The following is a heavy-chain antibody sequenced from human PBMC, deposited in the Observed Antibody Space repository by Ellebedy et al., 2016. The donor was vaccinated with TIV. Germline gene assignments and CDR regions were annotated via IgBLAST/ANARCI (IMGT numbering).Heavy chain of an antibody. CDR1: GFSFKTYG. D-gene: IGHD6-13*01. CDR3: AKPSDPNPGYSASWATYFDY. V-gene: IGHV3-30*18. Sequence: GESLKISXAASGFSFKTYGMHWVRQSPGKGLEWVALMSYDGSNKYYRDSVRGRFTISRDNSKNTLYLQMNSLRTEDTAVYYCAKPSDPNPGYSASWATYFDYWGQGTLVTVSS. CDR2: MSYDGSNK. J-gene: IGHJ4*02.